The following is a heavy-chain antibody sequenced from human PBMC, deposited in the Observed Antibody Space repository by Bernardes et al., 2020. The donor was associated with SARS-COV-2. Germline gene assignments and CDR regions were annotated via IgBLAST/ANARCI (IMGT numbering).Heavy chain of an antibody. Sequence: GGSLRLSCAASGFTVSTNYMSWVRQAPGKGLEWVSVIYPGGNTYFADSVKGRFTISRDNSKNTMFLQMNSLTTEDTAVYYCVRDYPDPADWGQGTLVTVSS. V-gene: IGHV3-66*01. J-gene: IGHJ4*02. CDR1: GFTVSTNY. CDR2: IYPGGNT. CDR3: VRDYPDPAD. D-gene: IGHD6-13*01.